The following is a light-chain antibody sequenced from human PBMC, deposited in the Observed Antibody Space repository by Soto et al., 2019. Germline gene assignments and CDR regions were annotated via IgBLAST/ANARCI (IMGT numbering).Light chain of an antibody. CDR1: QSISSTY. J-gene: IGKJ2*01. CDR3: QQYGSSPLMYT. Sequence: EIVLTQSPGTLSLSPGERATLSCRASQSISSTYLSWYQQKTGQAPRLLIYGASTRATGIPDRFSGSGSGTDFTLNISRLEPEDFVVYYCQQYGSSPLMYTFGQGTKLEIK. V-gene: IGKV3-20*01. CDR2: GAS.